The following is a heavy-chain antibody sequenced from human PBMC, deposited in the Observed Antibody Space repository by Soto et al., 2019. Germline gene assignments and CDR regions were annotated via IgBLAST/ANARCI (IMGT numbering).Heavy chain of an antibody. D-gene: IGHD2-15*01. CDR1: GFTFSSYA. Sequence: GGSLRLSCAASGFTFSSYAMHWVRQAPGKGLEWVAVIPYDGSNKYYADSVKGRFTISRDNAKNSLYLQMNSLRAEDTAVYYCARDGVVAVAATGPDDAFDIWGQGTMVTVSS. CDR2: IPYDGSNK. J-gene: IGHJ3*02. V-gene: IGHV3-30-3*01. CDR3: ARDGVVAVAATGPDDAFDI.